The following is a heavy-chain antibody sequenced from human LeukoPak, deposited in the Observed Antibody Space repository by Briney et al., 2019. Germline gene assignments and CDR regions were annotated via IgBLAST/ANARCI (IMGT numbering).Heavy chain of an antibody. J-gene: IGHJ3*02. D-gene: IGHD3-10*01. CDR1: GFAVSSNY. V-gene: IGHV3-66*02. CDR2: IYSGGNR. CDR3: ARAFGPRNAFDI. Sequence: PGGSLRLSCAASGFAVSSNYMSWVRQAPGKGLEWVSVIYSGGNRYYEDSVKGRFTNSRDNSRNTLYLQMNSVSAEDTAVYYCARAFGPRNAFDIWGQGTMVTVSS.